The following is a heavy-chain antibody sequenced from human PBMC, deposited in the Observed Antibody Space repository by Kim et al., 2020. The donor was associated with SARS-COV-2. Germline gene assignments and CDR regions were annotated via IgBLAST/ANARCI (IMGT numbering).Heavy chain of an antibody. CDR2: INHSGST. Sequence: SETLSLTCAVYGGSFSGYYWSWIRQPPGKGLEWIGEINHSGSTNYNPSLKSRVTISVDTSKNQFSLKLSSVTAADTAVYYCASPGYCSGGSCRHGAFDIWGQGTMVTVSS. CDR1: GGSFSGYY. J-gene: IGHJ3*02. CDR3: ASPGYCSGGSCRHGAFDI. V-gene: IGHV4-34*01. D-gene: IGHD2-15*01.